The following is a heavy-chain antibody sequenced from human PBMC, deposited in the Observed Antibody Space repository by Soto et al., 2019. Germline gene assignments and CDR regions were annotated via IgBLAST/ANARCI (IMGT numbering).Heavy chain of an antibody. D-gene: IGHD2-15*01. CDR2: ISVYNGNT. V-gene: IGHV1-18*01. CDR1: AYPFTSYG. Sequence: QVRLVQSGVEVKNPGASVRVSCKASAYPFTSYGISWVRQAPGQGLEWMGWISVYNGNTNYAREFQGRVTLTTDTSTSTAYMELRSLRSDDTAVYYCARGFLSVLPYYYYGLDVWGQGTTVIVSS. J-gene: IGHJ6*02. CDR3: ARGFLSVLPYYYYGLDV.